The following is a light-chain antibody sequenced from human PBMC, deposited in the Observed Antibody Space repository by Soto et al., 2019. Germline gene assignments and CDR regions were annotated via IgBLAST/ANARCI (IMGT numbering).Light chain of an antibody. J-gene: IGLJ3*02. V-gene: IGLV6-57*04. CDR2: VNN. CDR3: QSYDSNNVV. CDR1: SRSVASNH. Sequence: NFMLTQPHSVSESPGKTVTISCTRSSRSVASNHVQWYQQRPGSAPTTLIYVNNQRPSGVPDRFSGSVDSSSNSASLTISGLNTEDEADYYCQSYDSNNVVFGGGTKLTVL.